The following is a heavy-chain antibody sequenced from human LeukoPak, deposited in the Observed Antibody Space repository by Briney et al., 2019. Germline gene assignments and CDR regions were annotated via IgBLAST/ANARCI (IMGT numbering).Heavy chain of an antibody. D-gene: IGHD1-14*01. J-gene: IGHJ6*03. Sequence: PGGSLRLSCSASGFSFKDYNMHWVRQAPGKGLEWVAFIAYDGSNKYYADSVKGRFTISRGNSKNTLYLQMNSLRAEDTALYYCARDFRTNYYYYMDVWGKGTTVTVSS. CDR3: ARDFRTNYYYYMDV. CDR2: IAYDGSNK. V-gene: IGHV3-30*03. CDR1: GFSFKDYN.